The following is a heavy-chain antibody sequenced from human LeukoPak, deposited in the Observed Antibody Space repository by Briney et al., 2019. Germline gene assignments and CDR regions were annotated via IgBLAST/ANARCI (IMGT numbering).Heavy chain of an antibody. D-gene: IGHD2-2*01. V-gene: IGHV4-4*07. CDR2: IYTSGST. CDR3: AREGVPAAKGADAFDI. CDR1: GGSISSYY. J-gene: IGHJ3*02. Sequence: NPSETLSLTCTVSGGSISSYYWSWIRQPAGKGLEWIGRIYTSGSTNYNPSLKSRVTMSVDTSKNQFSLKLSSVTAADTAVYYCAREGVPAAKGADAFDIWGQGTMVTVSS.